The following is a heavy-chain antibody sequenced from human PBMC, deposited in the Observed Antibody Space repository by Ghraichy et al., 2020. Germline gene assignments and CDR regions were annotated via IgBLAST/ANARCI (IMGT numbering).Heavy chain of an antibody. J-gene: IGHJ4*02. CDR1: RFTFNNYA. V-gene: IGHV3-23*01. CDR3: AWHSRWSDFDC. CDR2: ISGSADTT. D-gene: IGHD4-23*01. Sequence: GGSLRLSCAASRFTFNNYAMSWVRQAPGKGLEWVSAISGSADTTYYANSVRGRFTISRDNSKNSVYLQMNSLRAEDTAVYYCAWHSRWSDFDCWGQGTLVTVSS.